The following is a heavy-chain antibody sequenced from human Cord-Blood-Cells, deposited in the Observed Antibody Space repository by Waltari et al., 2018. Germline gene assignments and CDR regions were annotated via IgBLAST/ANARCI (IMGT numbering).Heavy chain of an antibody. CDR1: GYSISSGYY. CDR3: ARGEADGSSSWYFDL. J-gene: IGHJ2*01. Sequence: QVQLQESGPGLVKPSETLSLTCTVSGYSISSGYYWGWIRQPPGKGLAWIGSIYHSGSTYYNPSLQSRVTISVDTSKNQFSLKLSSVTAADTAVYYCARGEADGSSSWYFDLWGRGTLVTVSS. D-gene: IGHD6-6*01. V-gene: IGHV4-38-2*02. CDR2: IYHSGST.